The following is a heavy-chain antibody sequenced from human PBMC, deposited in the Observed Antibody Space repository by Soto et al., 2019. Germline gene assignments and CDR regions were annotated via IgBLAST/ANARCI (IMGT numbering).Heavy chain of an antibody. CDR3: ASSVTEYSYDRLDV. D-gene: IGHD5-18*01. J-gene: IGHJ6*02. V-gene: IGHV1-3*01. CDR2: IHGGNAAT. CDR1: GFRFNNYA. Sequence: QVQLLQSGAEVKRPGASLKVSCKPSGFRFNNYAIHWVRQAPGQRLEWMGWIHGGNAATKYSQKFQGRITLSREISTKTVYMDLSRLSSEDTSLYYCASSVTEYSYDRLDVWGPGTTVTVSS.